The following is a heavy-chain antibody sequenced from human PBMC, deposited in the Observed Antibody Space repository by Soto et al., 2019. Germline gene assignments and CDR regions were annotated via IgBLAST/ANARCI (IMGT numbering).Heavy chain of an antibody. J-gene: IGHJ6*02. D-gene: IGHD4-17*01. CDR1: GFTFSSYG. Sequence: PGGSLRLSCADSGFTFSSYGMHWVRQAPGKGLEWVAVISYDGSNKYYADSVKGRFTISRDNSKNTLYLQMNSLRAEDTAVYYCAKDRHGDYVNAGGMDVWGQGTTVTVSS. CDR2: ISYDGSNK. V-gene: IGHV3-30*18. CDR3: AKDRHGDYVNAGGMDV.